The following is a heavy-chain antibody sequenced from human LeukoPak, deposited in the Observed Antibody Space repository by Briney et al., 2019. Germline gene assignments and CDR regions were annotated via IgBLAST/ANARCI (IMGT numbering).Heavy chain of an antibody. V-gene: IGHV3-30*18. Sequence: GRSLRLSCAASGFTFSSYGMHWVRQAPGKGLEWVAVISYDGSNKYYADSVKGRFTISRDNSKNTLYLQMNSLRAEDTAVYYCAKEGSYYYGSGKNWFDPWGQGTLVTVSS. D-gene: IGHD3-10*01. CDR2: ISYDGSNK. CDR3: AKEGSYYYGSGKNWFDP. CDR1: GFTFSSYG. J-gene: IGHJ5*02.